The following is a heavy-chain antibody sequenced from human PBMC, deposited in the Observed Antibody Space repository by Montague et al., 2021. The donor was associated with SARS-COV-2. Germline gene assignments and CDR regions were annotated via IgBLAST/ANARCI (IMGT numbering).Heavy chain of an antibody. J-gene: IGHJ6*03. CDR1: GGSFSGYY. Sequence: ESLSLTCAVYGGSFSGYYWSWIRQPPGKGLEWIGEVYHSGSTNYNPSLKSRVTISVDTSKNQFSLKLSSVTAADTAVYYCARGRSETMIVVVVPLYYYYMDVWGKGTTVTVSS. V-gene: IGHV4-34*01. CDR3: ARGRSETMIVVVVPLYYYYMDV. CDR2: VYHSGST. D-gene: IGHD3-22*01.